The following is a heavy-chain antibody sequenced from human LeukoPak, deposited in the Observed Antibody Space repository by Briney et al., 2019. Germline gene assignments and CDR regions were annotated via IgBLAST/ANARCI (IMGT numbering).Heavy chain of an antibody. J-gene: IGHJ4*02. V-gene: IGHV1-46*01. CDR1: GYTFTIYH. CDR3: VREDAHTYYFDF. CDR2: IKSTGDTT. D-gene: IGHD2-2*01. Sequence: ASVQVSCKTSGYTFTIYHMHWVRQAPGQGLEWVAIIKSTGDTTVYAQKFQGRVTVTRDTSTSTVYMDLSSLSSEDTAVYYCVREDAHTYYFDFWGPGTLVTVSS.